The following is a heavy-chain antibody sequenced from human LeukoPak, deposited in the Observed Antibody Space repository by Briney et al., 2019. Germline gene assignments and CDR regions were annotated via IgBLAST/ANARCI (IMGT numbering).Heavy chain of an antibody. D-gene: IGHD6-13*01. CDR2: IRYDGSNK. CDR1: AFTFSSYG. Sequence: PGGSRRPSSAASAFTFSSYGMQWVRQAPGNGLEWVAFIRYDGSNKYYADSVKGRFTISRDKSKNTLYLQMNSLRAEDTAVYYCAKEFAAAGTLYFDYWGQGTLVTVAS. V-gene: IGHV3-30*02. J-gene: IGHJ4*02. CDR3: AKEFAAAGTLYFDY.